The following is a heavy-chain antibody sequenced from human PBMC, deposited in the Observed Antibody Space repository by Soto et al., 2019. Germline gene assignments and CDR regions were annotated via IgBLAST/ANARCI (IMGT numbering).Heavy chain of an antibody. J-gene: IGHJ6*02. Sequence: QVQLVESGGGVVQPGRSLRLSCAASGFTFSRYAMHWVRQAPGKGLEWVAVISYDGSNKYYADSVKGRFTISRDNSKNTLYLQMNSLRAEDTAVYYCARVPSSSSLGYGMDVWGQGTTVTVSS. D-gene: IGHD6-6*01. CDR2: ISYDGSNK. V-gene: IGHV3-30-3*01. CDR3: ARVPSSSSLGYGMDV. CDR1: GFTFSRYA.